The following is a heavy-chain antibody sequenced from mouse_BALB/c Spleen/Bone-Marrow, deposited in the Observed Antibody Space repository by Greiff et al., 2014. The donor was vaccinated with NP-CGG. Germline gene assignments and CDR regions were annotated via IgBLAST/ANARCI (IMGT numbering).Heavy chain of an antibody. D-gene: IGHD2-2*01. J-gene: IGHJ4*01. CDR2: IDPANGNT. V-gene: IGHV14-3*02. CDR1: GFNIKDTY. CDR3: AGGWLPSYAMDY. Sequence: EVQRVESGAELVKPGASVKSSCTASGFNIKDTYMHWVKQRPEQGLEWIGRIDPANGNTKYDPKFQGKATITADTSSNTAYLQLSSLTSEDTAVYYCAGGWLPSYAMDYWGQGTSVTVSS.